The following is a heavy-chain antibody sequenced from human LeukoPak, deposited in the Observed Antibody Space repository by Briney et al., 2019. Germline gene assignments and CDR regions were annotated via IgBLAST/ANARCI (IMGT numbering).Heavy chain of an antibody. V-gene: IGHV1-69*04. CDR1: GGTFSSYA. J-gene: IGHJ3*02. Sequence: ASVKVSCKASGGTFSSYAISWVRQAPGQGLEWMGRIIPILGIANYAQKFQGRVTITADKSTSTAYMELSSLRSEDTAVYYCARAGDVYYYDSSGYYPTDAFDIWGQGTMVTVSS. CDR3: ARAGDVYYYDSSGYYPTDAFDI. D-gene: IGHD3-22*01. CDR2: IIPILGIA.